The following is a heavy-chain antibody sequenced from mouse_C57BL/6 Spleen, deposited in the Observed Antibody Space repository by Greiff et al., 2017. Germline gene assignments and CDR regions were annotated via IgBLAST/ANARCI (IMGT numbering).Heavy chain of an antibody. CDR1: GYTFTSYW. J-gene: IGHJ4*01. V-gene: IGHV1-64*01. D-gene: IGHD3-1*01. CDR3: ARSIVGYAMDY. Sequence: QVQLQQPGAELVKPGASVKLSCKASGYTFTSYWMHWVKQRPGQGLEWIGMIHPNSGSTNYNEKFKGKATLTVDKSSSTAYMQLSSLTSEDSAVYYCARSIVGYAMDYWGQRTSVTVSS. CDR2: IHPNSGST.